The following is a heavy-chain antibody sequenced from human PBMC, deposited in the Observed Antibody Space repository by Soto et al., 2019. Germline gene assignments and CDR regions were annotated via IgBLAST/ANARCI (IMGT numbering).Heavy chain of an antibody. V-gene: IGHV1-46*01. D-gene: IGHD4-17*01. J-gene: IGHJ4*02. CDR2: INPSGGST. CDR1: GYTFTSYY. CDR3: ARDLRTGYGDYVNDY. Sequence: QVQLVQSGAEVKKPGASVKVSCKASGYTFTSYYMHWVRQAPGQGLEWMGIINPSGGSTSYAQKFQGRVTMTRDTSTSTVYMELSSLRSEDTAVYYCARDLRTGYGDYVNDYWGQGTLVTVSS.